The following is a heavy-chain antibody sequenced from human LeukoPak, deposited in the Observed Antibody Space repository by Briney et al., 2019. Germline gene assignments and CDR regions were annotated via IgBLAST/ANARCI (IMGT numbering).Heavy chain of an antibody. V-gene: IGHV3-64D*09. D-gene: IGHD1-26*01. J-gene: IGHJ4*02. CDR3: VKGLLVGAVDY. CDR1: GFTFSSYP. CDR2: ISSNGGST. Sequence: PGGSLRLSCSASGFTFSSYPMHWVRQAPGKGLEYVSVISSNGGSTDYADSVKGRFTISRDNSKNTLYLQMSSLRTEDTAVFYCVKGLLVGAVDYWGQGTLVTVSS.